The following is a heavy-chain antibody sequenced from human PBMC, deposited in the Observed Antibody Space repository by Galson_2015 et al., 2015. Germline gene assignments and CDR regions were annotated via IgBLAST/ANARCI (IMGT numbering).Heavy chain of an antibody. D-gene: IGHD2-2*01. CDR1: GGSISSYY. CDR3: ARGQYQLPPLFDY. Sequence: ETLSLTCTVSGGSISSYYWSWIRQPPGKGLEWIGYIYYSGSTNYNPSLKSRVTISVDTSKNQFSLKLSSVTAADTAVYYCARGQYQLPPLFDYWGQGTLVTVSS. J-gene: IGHJ4*02. CDR2: IYYSGST. V-gene: IGHV4-59*01.